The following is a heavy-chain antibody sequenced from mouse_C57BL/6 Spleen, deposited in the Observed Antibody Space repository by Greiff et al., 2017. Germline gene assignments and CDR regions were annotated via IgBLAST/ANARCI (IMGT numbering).Heavy chain of an antibody. CDR1: GYTFTDYY. Sequence: EVQLQQSGPELVKPGASVKISCKASGYTFTDYYMNWVKQSHGKSLEWIGDINPNNGGTSYNQKFKGKATLTVDKSSSTAYMELRSLTSEDSAVYYCARWSYYSNEYFDVWGTGTTVTVSS. CDR3: ARWSYYSNEYFDV. V-gene: IGHV1-26*01. J-gene: IGHJ1*03. D-gene: IGHD2-5*01. CDR2: INPNNGGT.